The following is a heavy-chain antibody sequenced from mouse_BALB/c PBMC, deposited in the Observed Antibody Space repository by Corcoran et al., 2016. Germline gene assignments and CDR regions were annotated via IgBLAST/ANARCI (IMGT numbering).Heavy chain of an antibody. CDR3: MRYGNYWYFDV. V-gene: IGHV11-2*02. Sequence: EVKLLETGGGLVQPGGSRGLSCGGAGFTISGFWMSWVRQTPGKTVEWIGDINSDGSAINYAPSIKDRFTIFRDNDKSTLYLQMSNVRSEDTATYFCMRYGNYWYFDVWGAGTTVTVSS. D-gene: IGHD2-1*01. CDR2: INSDGSAI. J-gene: IGHJ1*01. CDR1: GFTISGFW.